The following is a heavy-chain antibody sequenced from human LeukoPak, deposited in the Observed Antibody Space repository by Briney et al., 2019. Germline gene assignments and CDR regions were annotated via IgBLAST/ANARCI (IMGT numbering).Heavy chain of an antibody. J-gene: IGHJ4*02. Sequence: SGPTLVKPTQTLTLTCTFSGFSLSTSGMCVGWIRQPPGKALEWLALIYWNDDKRYSPSLKSRLTITKDTSKNQVVLTMTNMDPVDTATYYCFLDGDYDGADYWGQGTLVTVSS. V-gene: IGHV2-5*01. CDR2: IYWNDDK. D-gene: IGHD4-17*01. CDR1: GFSLSTSGMC. CDR3: FLDGDYDGADY.